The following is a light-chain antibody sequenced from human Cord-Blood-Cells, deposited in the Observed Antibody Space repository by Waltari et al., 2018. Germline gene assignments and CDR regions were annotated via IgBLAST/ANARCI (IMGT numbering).Light chain of an antibody. Sequence: SYELTQPLSVSVALGQTARITCGGNNIGSKNVHWYQQKPGQAPVLVIYRDSNRPSGIPERFSGSNSENTATLTISRAQAGAEADYYCQVCDSSTADGVFGGGTKLTVL. CDR2: RDS. J-gene: IGLJ3*02. CDR1: NIGSKN. V-gene: IGLV3-9*01. CDR3: QVCDSSTADGV.